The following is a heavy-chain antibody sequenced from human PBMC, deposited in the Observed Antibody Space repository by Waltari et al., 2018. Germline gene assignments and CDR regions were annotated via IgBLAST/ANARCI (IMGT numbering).Heavy chain of an antibody. Sequence: QVQLVQSGAEEKRPGASVKVSCKASGYGFTGHYIHLLRQAPGQGLEWMGRINPNNGGTIYAQEFQGRVTMTRDTSISTAYMELSGLRSDDTAVYYCAREPRGGGLPDYWGQGTLVTVSS. CDR2: INPNNGGT. CDR3: AREPRGGGLPDY. D-gene: IGHD2-2*01. CDR1: GYGFTGHY. V-gene: IGHV1-2*06. J-gene: IGHJ4*02.